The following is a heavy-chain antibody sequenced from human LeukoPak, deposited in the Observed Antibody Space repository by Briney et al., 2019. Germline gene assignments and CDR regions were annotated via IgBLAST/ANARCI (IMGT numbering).Heavy chain of an antibody. CDR3: ARGRKIFGCYCDY. V-gene: IGHV4-34*01. CDR2: INHSGST. Sequence: SETLSLTCAVYGGSFSGYYWSWIRQPPGKGLEWIGEINHSGSTNYNPSLKSRVTISVDTSKNQFSLKLSSVTAADTAVYYCARGRKIFGCYCDYWGQGTLVTVSS. J-gene: IGHJ4*02. CDR1: GGSFSGYY. D-gene: IGHD1-14*01.